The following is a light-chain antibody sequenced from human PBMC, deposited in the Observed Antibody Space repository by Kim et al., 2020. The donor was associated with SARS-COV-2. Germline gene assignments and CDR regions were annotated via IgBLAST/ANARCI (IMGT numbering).Light chain of an antibody. V-gene: IGKV3D-15*01. CDR1: QSVSSY. Sequence: EIVMTQSPATLSVSPGERATLSCRASQSVSSYLAWYQQKPGQAPRLLIYGASNRATGIPARFSGSGSGTEFTLTISSLESEDFAVYYCQQYNNWPLLTFGGGTKVDIK. CDR3: QQYNNWPLLT. CDR2: GAS. J-gene: IGKJ4*01.